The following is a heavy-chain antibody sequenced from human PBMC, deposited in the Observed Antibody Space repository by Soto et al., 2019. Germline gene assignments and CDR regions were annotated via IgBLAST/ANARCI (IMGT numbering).Heavy chain of an antibody. CDR1: EVTFSSYS. D-gene: IGHD6-19*01. V-gene: IGHV3-21*04. CDR3: AKRTSGWYFEY. CDR2: ITGSSAYV. J-gene: IGHJ4*02. Sequence: VWPLRHSWTASEVTFSSYSMNWVRQAPGKLLEFFSSITGSSAYVFYADSVKGRFTISRDNSKKTLYLQMNSLRAEDTAVYYCAKRTSGWYFEYWGQGTLVTVSS.